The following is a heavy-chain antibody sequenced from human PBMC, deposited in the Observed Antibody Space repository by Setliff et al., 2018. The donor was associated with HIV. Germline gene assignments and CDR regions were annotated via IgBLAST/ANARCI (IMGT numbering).Heavy chain of an antibody. J-gene: IGHJ1*01. CDR2: IYPGDSET. D-gene: IGHD4-17*01. CDR3: ATSDYGGGSGHFQH. CDR1: RYSFSNYW. V-gene: IGHV5-51*01. Sequence: GESLKISCKGSRYSFSNYWIAWVRQMPGKGLEWMGIIYPGDSETRYSPSFQGQVTMFAGKSISTAYLQWSSLKASDTALYSCATSDYGGGSGHFQHWGQGSLVTVSS.